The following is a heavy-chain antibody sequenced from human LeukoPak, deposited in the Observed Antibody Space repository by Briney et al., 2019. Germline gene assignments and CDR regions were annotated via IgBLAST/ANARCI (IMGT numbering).Heavy chain of an antibody. CDR2: IRYDGSNK. V-gene: IGHV3-30*02. CDR3: AKARNHGSGSYPDY. Sequence: GGSLRLSCAASGFTFSSYGMHWVRQAPGKGLEWVAFIRYDGSNKYYADSVMGRFTISRDNAKNSLYLQMNSLRAEDTALYYCAKARNHGSGSYPDYWGQGTLVTVSS. D-gene: IGHD3-10*01. CDR1: GFTFSSYG. J-gene: IGHJ4*02.